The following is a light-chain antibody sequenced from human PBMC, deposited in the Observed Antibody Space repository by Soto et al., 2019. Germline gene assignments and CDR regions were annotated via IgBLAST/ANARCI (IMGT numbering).Light chain of an antibody. V-gene: IGLV2-14*03. CDR2: AVT. J-gene: IGLJ2*01. CDR1: NSDIGGYNF. CDR3: SSYTSTNTVV. Sequence: QSALTQPASVSGSPGQSITISCTGTNSDIGGYNFVSWYQQHPGKAPKLMFYAVTNRPSGVSNRFSGSKSGKTASLTISGLQAEDEAVYYCSSYTSTNTVVFGGGTKLTVL.